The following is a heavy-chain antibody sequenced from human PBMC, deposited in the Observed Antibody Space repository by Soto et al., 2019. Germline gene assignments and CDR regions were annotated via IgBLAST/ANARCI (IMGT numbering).Heavy chain of an antibody. J-gene: IGHJ5*02. CDR1: GGSISSSRSY. D-gene: IGHD6-13*01. CDR2: IFYAGNT. Sequence: QLQLQESGPGLVKPSETLSLTCNVSGGSISSSRSYWAWFRQPPGKELEWIANIFYAGNTYYNPPPKSRATVSVDTSKNQFSLKLDSVTAADTAVYYCARQAAAPGIDLWFDPWGQGTLVTVSS. CDR3: ARQAAAPGIDLWFDP. V-gene: IGHV4-39*01.